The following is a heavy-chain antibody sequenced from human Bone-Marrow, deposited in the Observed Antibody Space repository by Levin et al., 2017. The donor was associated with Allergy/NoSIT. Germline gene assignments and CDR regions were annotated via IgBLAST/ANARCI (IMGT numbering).Heavy chain of an antibody. CDR2: IYYSGST. D-gene: IGHD3-3*01. J-gene: IGHJ5*02. CDR1: GGSISSYY. CDR3: ARVLRVRYDFWSGSFDP. Sequence: KAGGSLRLSCTVSGGSISSYYWSWIRQPPGKGLEWIGYIYYSGSTNYNPSLKSRVTISVDTSKNQFSLKLSSVTAADTAVYYCARVLRVRYDFWSGSFDPWGQGTLVTVSS. V-gene: IGHV4-59*01.